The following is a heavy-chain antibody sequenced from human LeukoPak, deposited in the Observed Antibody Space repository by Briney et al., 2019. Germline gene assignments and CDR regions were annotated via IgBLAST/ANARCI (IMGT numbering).Heavy chain of an antibody. CDR2: ISSSSSTI. V-gene: IGHV3-48*04. CDR3: ARSSKGITIFGSVD. CDR1: GFTFSSYS. Sequence: GGSLRLSCAASGFTFSSYSMNWFRQAPGKGLEGVSYISSSSSTIYYADSVKGRFTISRDNAKNSLYLQMNSLRAEDTAVYYCARSSKGITIFGSVDWGQGTLVTVSS. D-gene: IGHD3-3*01. J-gene: IGHJ4*02.